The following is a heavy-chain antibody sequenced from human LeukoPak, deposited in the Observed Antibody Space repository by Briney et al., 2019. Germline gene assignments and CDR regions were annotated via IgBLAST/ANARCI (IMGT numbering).Heavy chain of an antibody. CDR1: GGSFSDYF. CDR2: INHSGRT. V-gene: IGHV4-34*01. Sequence: SETLSLTCAVYGGSFSDYFWGWIRQPPGKGLEWIGEINHSGRTYYNPSLKSRVTISVDTSKNQFSLNLSSVTAADTAVYYCARDVVVVPAAIHYGMDVWGQGTAVTVSS. CDR3: ARDVVVVPAAIHYGMDV. D-gene: IGHD2-2*01. J-gene: IGHJ6*02.